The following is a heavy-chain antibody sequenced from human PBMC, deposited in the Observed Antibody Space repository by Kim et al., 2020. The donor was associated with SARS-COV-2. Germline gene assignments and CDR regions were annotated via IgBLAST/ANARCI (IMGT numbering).Heavy chain of an antibody. CDR3: ARVRGRMTTPDY. J-gene: IGHJ4*02. Sequence: NYNPSLQSRVTISVDTSKNQFSLKLSSVTAADTAVYYCARVRGRMTTPDYWGQGTLVTVSS. D-gene: IGHD4-17*01. V-gene: IGHV4-34*01.